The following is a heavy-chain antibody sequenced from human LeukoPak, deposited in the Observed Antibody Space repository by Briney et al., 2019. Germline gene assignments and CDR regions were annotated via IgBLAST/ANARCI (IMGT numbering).Heavy chain of an antibody. CDR2: MYYGGSP. CDR1: GGSVSSFY. D-gene: IGHD1-26*01. V-gene: IGHV4-59*02. CDR3: VTGRYSYGWYDH. J-gene: IGHJ5*02. Sequence: SETLSLTCTVSGGSVSSFYWSWIRQPPGKGLEWIGYMYYGGSPNYNPSLKSRVITSLDTSKNQFSLKLNSVTTADTAVYYCVTGRYSYGWYDHWGQGILVTVS.